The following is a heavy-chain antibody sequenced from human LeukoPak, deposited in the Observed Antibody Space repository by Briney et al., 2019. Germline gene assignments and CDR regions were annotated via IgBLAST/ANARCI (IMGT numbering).Heavy chain of an antibody. V-gene: IGHV4-34*01. Sequence: PSETLSLTCAVYGGSFIGFHWNWIRQPPGKGLEWIGDINHSGSTNYNPSLTSRVTISVDPSKNHFSLNLSSVTAADTAVYYCALPPYYYEANGYSVAWGQGTLVTVSS. D-gene: IGHD3-22*01. CDR2: INHSGST. CDR1: GGSFIGFH. CDR3: ALPPYYYEANGYSVA. J-gene: IGHJ5*02.